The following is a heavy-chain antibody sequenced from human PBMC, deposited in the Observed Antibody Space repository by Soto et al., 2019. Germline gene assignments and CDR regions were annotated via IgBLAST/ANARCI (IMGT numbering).Heavy chain of an antibody. V-gene: IGHV3-53*01. CDR1: GFDVSSKH. D-gene: IGHD2-15*01. CDR3: ATGWPGGFDY. Sequence: EVQLVESGGGLIHPGGSLRLSCAASGFDVSSKHMSWVRQAPGKGLEWVAVIHIGGTTYYADSVKGRFTISRDNSKNTLYLQMNSLRVGDTAVYYCATGWPGGFDYWGQGTLVTVSS. J-gene: IGHJ4*02. CDR2: IHIGGTT.